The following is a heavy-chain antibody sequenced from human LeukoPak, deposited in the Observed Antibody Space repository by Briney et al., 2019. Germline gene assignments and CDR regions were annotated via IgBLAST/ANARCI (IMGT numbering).Heavy chain of an antibody. CDR3: TTEGGEWLPNFDY. D-gene: IGHD5-24*01. V-gene: IGHV3-15*01. CDR1: GFTFSNAW. Sequence: PGGSLRLSCAASGFTFSNAWMSWVRQAPGKGLEWVGRIKSKTDGGTTDYAAPVKGRFTISRDDSKNTLYLQMNSLKTEDTAVYYCTTEGGEWLPNFDYWGQGTLVTVSS. J-gene: IGHJ4*02. CDR2: IKSKTDGGTT.